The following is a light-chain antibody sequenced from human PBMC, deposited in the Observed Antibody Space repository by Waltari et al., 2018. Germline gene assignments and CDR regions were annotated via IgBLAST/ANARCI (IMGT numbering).Light chain of an antibody. J-gene: IGLJ2*01. V-gene: IGLV1-47*01. Sequence: QSILTQPTSASGTPGQRVTISCSGSSPNIGSNSVSWYQEVPGTAPKLRIYRNNQRPSGVPDQFSGSKSGTSASLAISGLRSVDEAHYYCAAWDDSLSGHMVFGGGTKRTVL. CDR3: AAWDDSLSGHMV. CDR1: SPNIGSNS. CDR2: RNN.